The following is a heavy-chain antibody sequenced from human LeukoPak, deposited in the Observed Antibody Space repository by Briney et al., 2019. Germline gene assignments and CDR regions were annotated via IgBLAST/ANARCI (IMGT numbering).Heavy chain of an antibody. Sequence: PSETLSLTCTVSGGSISSSSYYWGWIRQPPGKGLEWIGSISYSGTTYYNSSLKSRVTISVDTSKNQFSLKLSSMTAADTAVYYCARHLLWFGDLKYYFDYWGQGTLVTVSS. V-gene: IGHV4-39*01. CDR1: GGSISSSSYY. J-gene: IGHJ4*02. D-gene: IGHD3-10*01. CDR3: ARHLLWFGDLKYYFDY. CDR2: ISYSGTT.